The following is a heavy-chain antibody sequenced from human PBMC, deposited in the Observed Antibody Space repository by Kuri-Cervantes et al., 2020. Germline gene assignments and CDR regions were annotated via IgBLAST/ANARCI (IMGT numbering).Heavy chain of an antibody. CDR3: ARGRFLVDTYYMEV. D-gene: IGHD3-3*01. Sequence: ASVKVSCKASGYTFTGYYMHWVRQAPGQRLEWMGWINPKDGDTNYVQKFKGRVTMTRDTSISTAYMELGSLRSDDTAVYYCARGRFLVDTYYMEVWGKGTTVTVSS. CDR1: GYTFTGYY. J-gene: IGHJ6*03. V-gene: IGHV1-2*02. CDR2: INPKDGDT.